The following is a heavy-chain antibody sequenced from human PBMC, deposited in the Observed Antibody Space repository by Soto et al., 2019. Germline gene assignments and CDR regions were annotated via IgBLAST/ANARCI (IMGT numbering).Heavy chain of an antibody. Sequence: GGSLRLSCAASGFTFSRYWMHWVRQAPGKGLVWVSRINIYGSSTDYADSVKGRFTISRDNAKNTLYLQMNSLRVEDTAVYYCARGWTGDLNDAFDIWGQGTMVTVS. CDR3: ARGWTGDLNDAFDI. V-gene: IGHV3-74*01. CDR1: GFTFSRYW. J-gene: IGHJ3*02. D-gene: IGHD3-3*01. CDR2: INIYGSST.